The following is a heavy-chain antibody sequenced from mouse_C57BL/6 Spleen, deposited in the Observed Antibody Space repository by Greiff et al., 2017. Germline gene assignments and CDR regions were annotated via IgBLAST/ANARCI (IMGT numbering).Heavy chain of an antibody. Sequence: QVQLKQSGPELVKPGASVKLSCKASGYTFTSYDINWVKQRPGQGLEWIGWIYPRDGSTKYNEKFKGKATLTVDTSSSTAYMELHSLTSKDSAVYCFARSGQNVWLRWGQGTLVTVSA. V-gene: IGHV1-85*01. CDR2: IYPRDGST. CDR1: GYTFTSYD. CDR3: ARSGQNVWLR. J-gene: IGHJ3*02. D-gene: IGHD3-2*02.